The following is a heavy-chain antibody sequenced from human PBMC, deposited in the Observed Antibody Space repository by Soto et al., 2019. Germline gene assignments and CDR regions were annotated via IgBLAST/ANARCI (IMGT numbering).Heavy chain of an antibody. J-gene: IGHJ4*02. CDR1: GFTFSSYA. D-gene: IGHD5-18*01. CDR2: ISGSGGST. Sequence: GGSLRLSCAASGFTFSSYAMSWVRQAPGKGLEWVSAISGSGGSTYYADSVKGRFTISRDNSKNTLYLQMNSLRAEDTAVYYCAKDLISVQLGWGSLPFDYWGQGTLVTVSS. CDR3: AKDLISVQLGWGSLPFDY. V-gene: IGHV3-23*01.